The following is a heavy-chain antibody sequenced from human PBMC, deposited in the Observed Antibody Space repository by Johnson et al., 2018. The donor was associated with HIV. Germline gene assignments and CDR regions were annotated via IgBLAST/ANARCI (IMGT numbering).Heavy chain of an antibody. V-gene: IGHV3-30*04. CDR3: ARDVREYSSSFDAFDI. CDR1: GFTFSSYA. CDR2: ISYDGSNK. J-gene: IGHJ3*02. D-gene: IGHD6-6*01. Sequence: QVQLVESGGRVVRPGGSLTLSCAASGFTFSSYAMHWVRQAPGKGLEWVAVISYDGSNKYYADSVKGRFTISRDNAKNSLYLQMNSLRAEDTALYYCARDVREYSSSFDAFDIWGQGTMVTVSS.